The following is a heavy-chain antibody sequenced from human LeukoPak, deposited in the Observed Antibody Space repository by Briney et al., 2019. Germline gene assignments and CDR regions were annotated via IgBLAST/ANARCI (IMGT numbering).Heavy chain of an antibody. J-gene: IGHJ5*02. Sequence: ASVKVSCKASGYTFTSYGISWVRQAPGQGLEWMGIINPSGGSTSYAQKFQGRVTMTRDTSTSTVYMELSSLRSEDTAVYYCAASVLLAYNWFDPWGQGTLVTVSS. CDR1: GYTFTSYG. CDR3: AASVLLAYNWFDP. D-gene: IGHD3-10*01. V-gene: IGHV1-46*01. CDR2: INPSGGST.